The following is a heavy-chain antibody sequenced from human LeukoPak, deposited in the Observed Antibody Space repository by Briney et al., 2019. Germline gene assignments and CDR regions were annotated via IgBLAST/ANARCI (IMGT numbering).Heavy chain of an antibody. CDR3: ANIARNQKYIVVVPAADAFDI. Sequence: GASVKVSCKASGGTFSSYAISWVRQAPGQGLEWMGGIIPIFGTANYAQKFQGRVTITTDESTSTAYMELSSLRSEDTAVYYCANIARNQKYIVVVPAADAFDIWGQGTMVTVSS. V-gene: IGHV1-69*05. CDR2: IIPIFGTA. J-gene: IGHJ3*02. D-gene: IGHD2-2*01. CDR1: GGTFSSYA.